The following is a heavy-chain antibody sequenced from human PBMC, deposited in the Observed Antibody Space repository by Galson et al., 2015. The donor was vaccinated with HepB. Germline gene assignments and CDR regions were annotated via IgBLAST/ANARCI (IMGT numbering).Heavy chain of an antibody. D-gene: IGHD4-23*01. V-gene: IGHV3-72*01. J-gene: IGHJ4*02. CDR3: ARSEVTTVVTDFDS. Sequence: SLRLSCAVSGFSFSDHYIDWVRQAPGKGLEWVGRSRNKPKGYSTAYAASVKGRFTVSRDDSKNSVLLQMNSLRSEGTAVYYCARSEVTTVVTDFDSWGQGTLVTVSS. CDR1: GFSFSDHY. CDR2: SRNKPKGYST.